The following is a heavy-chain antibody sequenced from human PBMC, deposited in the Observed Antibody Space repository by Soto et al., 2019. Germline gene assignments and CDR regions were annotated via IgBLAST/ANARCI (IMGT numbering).Heavy chain of an antibody. CDR1: GYSISSAYY. V-gene: IGHV4-38-2*01. J-gene: IGHJ6*02. CDR2: IYHSGST. Sequence: SETLSLTCAVSGYSISSAYYWGWIRQPPGKGLEWIGTIYHSGSTYHNPSLRSRVIVSVDTSKNQFSLKLSSVTAADTAVYYCARAPSYNWNYYYYYGMDVWGQGTTVTVSS. CDR3: ARAPSYNWNYYYYYGMDV. D-gene: IGHD1-20*01.